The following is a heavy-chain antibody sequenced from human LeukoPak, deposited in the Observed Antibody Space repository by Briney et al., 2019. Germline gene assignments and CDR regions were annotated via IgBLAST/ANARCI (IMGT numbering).Heavy chain of an antibody. J-gene: IGHJ3*02. D-gene: IGHD3/OR15-3a*01. CDR2: ISGGGSSI. CDR3: AHMKGRSGTTFDT. V-gene: IGHV3-48*03. Sequence: PGGSLRLSCAASGFTFRSFEMNWVRQAPGKGLEWVSSISGGGSSIYYADSVRGRFTVSRDNAQNSLFLQMNSLGAEDTAVYYCAHMKGRSGTTFDTWGQGTMVTVSS. CDR1: GFTFRSFE.